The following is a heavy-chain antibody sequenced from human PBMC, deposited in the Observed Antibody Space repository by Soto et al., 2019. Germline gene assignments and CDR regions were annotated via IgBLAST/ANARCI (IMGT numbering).Heavy chain of an antibody. D-gene: IGHD3-22*01. Sequence: GGYLRLSCAASGFNFSTYNMNWVRQAPGKGLEWVSSISSSSSYIYYADSVKGRFTTSRDNAKNSLYLQMNSLRAEDTAVYYCARDMYYDSSGYSGYWGQGTLVTVSS. CDR1: GFNFSTYN. J-gene: IGHJ4*02. CDR2: ISSSSSYI. V-gene: IGHV3-21*01. CDR3: ARDMYYDSSGYSGY.